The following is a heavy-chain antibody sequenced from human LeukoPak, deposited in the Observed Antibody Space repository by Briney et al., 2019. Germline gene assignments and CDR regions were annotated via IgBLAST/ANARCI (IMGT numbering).Heavy chain of an antibody. CDR2: ISYDGSNK. Sequence: GGSLRLSCAASGFTFSSYGMHWVRQAPGKGLEWVAVISYDGSNKYYADSVKGRFTISRDNSKNTLYLQMNSLRAEDTAAYYCATDSGYDSDYWGQGTLVTVSS. D-gene: IGHD5-12*01. V-gene: IGHV3-30*03. CDR1: GFTFSSYG. CDR3: ATDSGYDSDY. J-gene: IGHJ4*02.